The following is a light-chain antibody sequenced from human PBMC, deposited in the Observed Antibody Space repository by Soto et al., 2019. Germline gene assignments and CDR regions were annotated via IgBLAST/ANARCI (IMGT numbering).Light chain of an antibody. CDR2: DVT. CDR1: SSDVGNYNY. Sequence: QSALTQPRSVSGSPGQSVTISCTGTSSDVGNYNYVSWYQQHPGKAPKLMIYDVTKRPSGVPDRFSGSKSGNTASLTISGLQAEDETDYYCCSYAGNSVVFGGGTKLTVL. V-gene: IGLV2-11*01. J-gene: IGLJ2*01. CDR3: CSYAGNSVV.